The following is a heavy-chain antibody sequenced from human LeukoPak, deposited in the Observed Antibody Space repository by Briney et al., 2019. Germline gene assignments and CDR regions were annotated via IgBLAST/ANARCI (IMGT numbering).Heavy chain of an antibody. CDR3: ARGYYGSGKSWFDP. Sequence: GGSLRLSCAASGFTFSSYSMNWVRQAPGKGLAWVSYFSSSSSTIFYADSVKGRFTISRDNAKNSLYLQMNSLRAEDTAVYYCARGYYGSGKSWFDPWGQGTLVTVSS. CDR1: GFTFSSYS. V-gene: IGHV3-48*01. CDR2: FSSSSSTI. J-gene: IGHJ5*02. D-gene: IGHD3-10*01.